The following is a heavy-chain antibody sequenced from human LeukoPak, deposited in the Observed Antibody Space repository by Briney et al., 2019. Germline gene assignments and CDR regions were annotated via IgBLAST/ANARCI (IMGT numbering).Heavy chain of an antibody. CDR3: ARGPGSPSGDNYGGPLDY. Sequence: SETLSLTCTVSGGSITNYYWSWIRQPPGKGLEYIGYIFYAGNTNYNPSLNSRVTISVDTSKKQFSLKLNSVTAADTAVYFCARGPGSPSGDNYGGPLDYWGQGTLVTVSS. V-gene: IGHV4-59*01. D-gene: IGHD5-18*01. CDR2: IFYAGNT. J-gene: IGHJ4*02. CDR1: GGSITNYY.